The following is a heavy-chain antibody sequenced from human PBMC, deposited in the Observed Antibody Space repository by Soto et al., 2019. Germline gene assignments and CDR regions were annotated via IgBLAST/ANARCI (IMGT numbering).Heavy chain of an antibody. CDR2: IYYSGST. V-gene: IGHV4-31*03. Sequence: QVQLQESGPGLVKPSQTLSLTCTVSGGSISSGGYYWSWIRQHPGKGLEWIGYIYYSGSTYYNPSLKSRVTISVATCKTECSLKLSSVTAADTAVYYCARVRYAFLEVDSWGQGTLFTVSS. D-gene: IGHD3-3*01. J-gene: IGHJ4*02. CDR1: GGSISSGGYY. CDR3: ARVRYAFLEVDS.